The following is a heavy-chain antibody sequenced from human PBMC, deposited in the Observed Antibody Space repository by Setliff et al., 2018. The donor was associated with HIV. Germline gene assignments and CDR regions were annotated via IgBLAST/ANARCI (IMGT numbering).Heavy chain of an antibody. Sequence: LSLTCAVYGGSFSGYYWSWIRQPPRKRPEWIGELNDNGSANYNPSLKTRVIISIDTSKNQFSLRLSSVTAADTAIYYCARGTKLVWGRWFDPWGQGTLVTVSS. J-gene: IGHJ5*02. CDR2: LNDNGSA. CDR3: ARGTKLVWGRWFDP. V-gene: IGHV4-34*01. D-gene: IGHD3-16*01. CDR1: GGSFSGYY.